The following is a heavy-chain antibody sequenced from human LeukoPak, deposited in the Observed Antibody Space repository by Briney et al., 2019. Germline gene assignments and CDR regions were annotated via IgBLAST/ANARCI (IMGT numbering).Heavy chain of an antibody. CDR1: GGSISSGSYY. D-gene: IGHD3-22*01. J-gene: IGHJ5*02. CDR2: IYYSGRT. V-gene: IGHV4-39*07. CDR3: AREKIGYYDGSGRGWFDP. Sequence: SETLSLTCTVSGGSISSGSYYWGWIRQPPGKGLEWIGNIYYSGRTYDNPSLKSRVTISVDTSKNQFSLKLSSVTAADTAVYYCAREKIGYYDGSGRGWFDPWGQGTLVTVSS.